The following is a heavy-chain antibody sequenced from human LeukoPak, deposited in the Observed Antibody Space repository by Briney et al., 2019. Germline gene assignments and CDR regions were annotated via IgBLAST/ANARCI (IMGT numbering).Heavy chain of an antibody. J-gene: IGHJ4*02. D-gene: IGHD6-19*01. V-gene: IGHV3-21*01. CDR1: RFTFSNYK. CDR2: ISSSSTYI. Sequence: GALGLSCAASRFTFSNYKLNWVRQAPGQGLEWVSSISSSSTYIYYADSVKGRFTISRDNARNSLYLQMNRLRAEDTAVYYCARESGSGEFDYWGQGTLVTVSS. CDR3: ARESGSGEFDY.